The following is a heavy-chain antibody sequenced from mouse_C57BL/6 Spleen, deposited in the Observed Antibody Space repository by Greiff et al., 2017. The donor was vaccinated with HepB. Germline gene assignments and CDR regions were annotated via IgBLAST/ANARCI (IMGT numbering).Heavy chain of an antibody. Sequence: QSGPGLVKPSQSLSLTCSVTGYSITSGYYWNWIRQFPGNKLEWMGYISYDGSNNYNPSLKNRISITRDTSKNQFFLKLNSVTTEDTATYYCARDEAYYSNYVEAMDYWGQGTSVTVSS. CDR1: GYSITSGYY. J-gene: IGHJ4*01. D-gene: IGHD2-5*01. V-gene: IGHV3-6*01. CDR3: ARDEAYYSNYVEAMDY. CDR2: ISYDGSN.